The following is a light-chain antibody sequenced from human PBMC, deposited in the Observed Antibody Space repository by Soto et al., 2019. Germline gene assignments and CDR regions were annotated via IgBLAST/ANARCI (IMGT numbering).Light chain of an antibody. V-gene: IGLV2-14*01. CDR2: EVS. CDR3: TSRTSSSTYV. Sequence: QSVLTQPASVSGSPGQSITISCTGTSSDVGGYNYVSWYQHHPGKAPKLMISEVSNRPSGVSNRFSCSKSGNTASLTISGLQAEDEADYYCTSRTSSSTYVFGTGTKLTVL. J-gene: IGLJ1*01. CDR1: SSDVGGYNY.